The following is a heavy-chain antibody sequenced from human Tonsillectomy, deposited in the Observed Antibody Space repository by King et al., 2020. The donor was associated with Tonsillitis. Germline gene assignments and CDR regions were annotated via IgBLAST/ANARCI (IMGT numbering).Heavy chain of an antibody. CDR2: INPNSGGT. Sequence: QLVQSGAEVKKPGASVKVSCKASGYTFTGYYMHWVRQAPGQGVEWMGWINPNSGGTIYAQKFRGRVTMTRDTSISTAYMELSRLGSDDTALYYCARDVGGYSYGLFNYWGQGTLVTVSS. CDR1: GYTFTGYY. V-gene: IGHV1-2*02. CDR3: ARDVGGYSYGLFNY. D-gene: IGHD5-18*01. J-gene: IGHJ4*02.